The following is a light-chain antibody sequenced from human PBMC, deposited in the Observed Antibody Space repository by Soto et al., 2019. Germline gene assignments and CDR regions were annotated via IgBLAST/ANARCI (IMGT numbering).Light chain of an antibody. CDR3: QQANSFLLT. CDR1: QGFSKW. J-gene: IGKJ4*01. V-gene: IGKV1-12*01. CDR2: AAS. Sequence: IAVTQHPSYRRSSVPGRFTITSLACQGFSKWLTWYQQNPGKAPKRLIYAASSLQSGVSSRFSGSGSGTDFTLTISSLQPEDFGTYYCQQANSFLLTFCGGTKVDIK.